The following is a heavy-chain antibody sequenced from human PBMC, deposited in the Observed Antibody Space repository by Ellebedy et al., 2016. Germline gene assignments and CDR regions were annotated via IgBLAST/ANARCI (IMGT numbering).Heavy chain of an antibody. J-gene: IGHJ4*02. CDR1: GFTFSRSG. CDR3: ARDRGTGSKYGWYFEP. V-gene: IGHV3-33*01. D-gene: IGHD2-8*02. Sequence: GGSLRLXXAASGFTFSRSGMHWVRQAPGKGLEWVAIIWFDGSKQYYADSVKGRFTISRDNSKNALFLQMNSLIADDTAVYYCARDRGTGSKYGWYFEPWGQGTSVTVSS. CDR2: IWFDGSKQ.